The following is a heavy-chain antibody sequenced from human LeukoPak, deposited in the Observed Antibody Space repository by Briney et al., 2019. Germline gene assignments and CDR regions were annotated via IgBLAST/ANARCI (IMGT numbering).Heavy chain of an antibody. CDR2: ISGSGGST. J-gene: IGHJ3*02. V-gene: IGHV3-23*01. CDR3: AIKRPTPLDAFDI. D-gene: IGHD4-17*01. CDR1: GFTFSSYA. Sequence: GGPLRLSCAASGFTFSSYAMNGVRQAPGKRMKGVSAISGSGGSTYYADSVKGRFTISRDNSKNTLYLQTNSLRAEATAVYYCAIKRPTPLDAFDIWGQGTMVTVSS.